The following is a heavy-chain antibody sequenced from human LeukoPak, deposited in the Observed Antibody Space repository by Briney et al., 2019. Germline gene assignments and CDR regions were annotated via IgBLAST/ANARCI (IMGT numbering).Heavy chain of an antibody. CDR1: GFPFSSYW. D-gene: IGHD5-12*01. CDR3: AISGYDVYYFDY. V-gene: IGHV3-53*01. Sequence: GGSLRLSCVASGFPFSSYWMTWVRQAPGKGLEWVSVIYSGGSTYYADSVKGRFTISRDNSKNTLYLQMNSLRAEDTAVYYCAISGYDVYYFDYWGQGTLVTVSS. CDR2: IYSGGST. J-gene: IGHJ4*02.